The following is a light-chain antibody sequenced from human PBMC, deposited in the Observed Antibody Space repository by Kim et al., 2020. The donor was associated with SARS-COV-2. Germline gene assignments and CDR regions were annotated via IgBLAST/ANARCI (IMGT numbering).Light chain of an antibody. CDR1: SSNIGATYN. V-gene: IGLV1-40*01. CDR2: GNS. Sequence: RVTTSSTGSSSNIGATYNVYWYQQLPGTAPKLLIYGNSNRPSGVPDRFSGSKSGTSASLAITGLQAENEAEYYCQSYDSSLSGYVFGTGTKVTVL. CDR3: QSYDSSLSGYV. J-gene: IGLJ1*01.